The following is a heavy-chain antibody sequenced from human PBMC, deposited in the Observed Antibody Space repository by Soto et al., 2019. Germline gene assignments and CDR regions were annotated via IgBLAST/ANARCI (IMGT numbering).Heavy chain of an antibody. V-gene: IGHV4-31*03. CDR1: GGSITSGGYY. CDR3: ARAQYCSGGTCYRGLDS. D-gene: IGHD2-15*01. CDR2: IYYSGYA. J-gene: IGHJ4*02. Sequence: QVQLQESGPGLVKPSQTLSLTCTVSGGSITSGGYYWTWIRQHPGKGLEFIGYIYYSGYAYYNPSLTRRVHLSVDTSKNPFSLTLSSVTAADTAVYYCARAQYCSGGTCYRGLDSWGQGRLVTVSS.